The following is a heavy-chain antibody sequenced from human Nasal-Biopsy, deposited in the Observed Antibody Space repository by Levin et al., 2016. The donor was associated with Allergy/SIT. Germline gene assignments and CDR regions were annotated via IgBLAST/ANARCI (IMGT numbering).Heavy chain of an antibody. Sequence: GESLKISCAASGFTVGRQHLTWVRQAPGKGLEWVAAIYAGGSVYYAGAVKGRFTISRDTSKNTVSLQMDSLRAEDTAVYHCAAAFCTGGSCFYGLDVWGQGTTVSV. V-gene: IGHV3-53*01. J-gene: IGHJ6*02. CDR2: IYAGGSV. CDR3: AAAFCTGGSCFYGLDV. CDR1: GFTVGRQH. D-gene: IGHD2-15*01.